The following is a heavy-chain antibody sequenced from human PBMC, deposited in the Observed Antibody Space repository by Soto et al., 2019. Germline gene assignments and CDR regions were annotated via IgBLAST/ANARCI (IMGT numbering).Heavy chain of an antibody. Sequence: SETLSLTCTVSGGSISSYYWSWIRQPPGKGLEWIGYIYYSGSTNYNPSLKSRVTISVDTSKNQFPLKLSSVTAADTAVYYCARGLPSVTQYNWFDPWGQGTLVTVSS. D-gene: IGHD4-17*01. CDR2: IYYSGST. CDR3: ARGLPSVTQYNWFDP. J-gene: IGHJ5*02. V-gene: IGHV4-59*01. CDR1: GGSISSYY.